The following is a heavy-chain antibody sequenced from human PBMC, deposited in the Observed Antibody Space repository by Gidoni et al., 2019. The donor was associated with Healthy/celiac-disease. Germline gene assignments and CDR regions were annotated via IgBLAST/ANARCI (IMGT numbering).Heavy chain of an antibody. CDR3: ARQSDGYCSSTSCYHSGMDV. J-gene: IGHJ6*02. D-gene: IGHD2-2*03. CDR1: GYSFTSYW. Sequence: EVQLVQSGAAVKKPGESLRISCKGSGYSFTSYWISWVRQMPGKGLAWMGRIDPSDSYTNYSPSFQGHVTISADKSISTAYLQWSSLKASDTAMYYCARQSDGYCSSTSCYHSGMDVWGQGTTVTVSS. CDR2: IDPSDSYT. V-gene: IGHV5-10-1*01.